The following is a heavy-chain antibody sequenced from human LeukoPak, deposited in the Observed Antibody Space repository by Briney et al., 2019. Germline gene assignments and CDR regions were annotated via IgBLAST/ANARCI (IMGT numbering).Heavy chain of an antibody. CDR3: ARVKFCSSTSCYTFDY. V-gene: IGHV1-18*01. D-gene: IGHD2-2*02. CDR2: ISAYSGDT. CDR1: GYTFINYG. Sequence: GASVKVSCKASGYTFINYGISWVRQAPGQGLEWMGWISAYSGDTNYAQKLQGRVTMTTDTSTSTAYMELRSLRSDDTAVYYCARVKFCSSTSCYTFDYWGQGTLVTVSS. J-gene: IGHJ4*02.